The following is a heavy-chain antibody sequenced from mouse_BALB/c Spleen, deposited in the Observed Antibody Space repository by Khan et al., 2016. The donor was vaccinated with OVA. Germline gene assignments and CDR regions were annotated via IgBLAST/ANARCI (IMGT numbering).Heavy chain of an antibody. CDR3: ARNGDGGSYWYFDV. V-gene: IGHV2-6-4*01. Sequence: VQLQESGPGLVAPSQSLSITCTVSGFSLSRYSVHWVRQPPGKGLEWLGIIWIGGSADYNSPLKSRLSISKDNSKSQVFLKMNSLQTDDTAMYYRARNGDGGSYWYFDVWGAGTTVTVSS. J-gene: IGHJ1*01. CDR2: IWIGGSA. CDR1: GFSLSRYS. D-gene: IGHD3-3*01.